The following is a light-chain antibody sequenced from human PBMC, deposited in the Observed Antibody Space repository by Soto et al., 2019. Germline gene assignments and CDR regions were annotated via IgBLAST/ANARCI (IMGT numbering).Light chain of an antibody. CDR3: TSFTSSTTYV. CDR1: SSDVGGYNY. CDR2: EVS. J-gene: IGLJ1*01. V-gene: IGLV2-14*01. Sequence: QSVLTQPASVSGSPGQSITISCTGTSSDVGGYNYVCWYQHHPGKAPKLIISEVSNRPPGVSDRFSGSKSGNTASLTISGLQPEDEADYYCTSFTSSTTYVFGTGTKVTV.